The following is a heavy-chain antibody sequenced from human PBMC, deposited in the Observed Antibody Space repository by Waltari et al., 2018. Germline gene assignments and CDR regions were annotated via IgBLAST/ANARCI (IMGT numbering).Heavy chain of an antibody. D-gene: IGHD6-19*01. CDR2: ISYDGSNK. Sequence: QVQLVESGGGVVQPGRSLRLSCAASGFTFSSYGMHWVRQAPGKGLEWVAVISYDGSNKYYADSVKGRFTISRDNSKNTLYLQMNSLRAEDTAVYYCAKDYQAGGGWYPGSFDYWGQGTLVTVSS. J-gene: IGHJ4*02. CDR1: GFTFSSYG. CDR3: AKDYQAGGGWYPGSFDY. V-gene: IGHV3-30*18.